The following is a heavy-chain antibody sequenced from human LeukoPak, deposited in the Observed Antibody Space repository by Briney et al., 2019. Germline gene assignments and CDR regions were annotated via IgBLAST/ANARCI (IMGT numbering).Heavy chain of an antibody. J-gene: IGHJ3*02. CDR1: GFTFSSYA. V-gene: IGHV3-23*01. Sequence: PGGSLRLSCAASGFTFSSYAMSWVRQAPGKGLEWVSGISGSGGGTDYADSVKGRFTISRDNSKNTLSLQVNSLRVDDTAVYYCAKDLRCSTTSCYRSFDIWGQGTMVTVS. CDR3: AKDLRCSTTSCYRSFDI. D-gene: IGHD2-2*01. CDR2: ISGSGGGT.